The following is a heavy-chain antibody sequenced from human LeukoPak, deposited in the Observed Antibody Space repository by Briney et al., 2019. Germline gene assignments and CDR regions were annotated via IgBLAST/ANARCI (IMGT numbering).Heavy chain of an antibody. Sequence: GGSLRLSCAASGFYAMHWVRQAPGKGLGWVAVISYDGSKKYYTDSVKGRFTISRDNSKNTLFLQMNSLRAEDTAVYYCARDPNSRRWFDYWGQGTLVTVSP. J-gene: IGHJ4*02. V-gene: IGHV3-30-3*01. CDR3: ARDPNSRRWFDY. CDR2: ISYDGSKK. CDR1: GFYA. D-gene: IGHD6-13*01.